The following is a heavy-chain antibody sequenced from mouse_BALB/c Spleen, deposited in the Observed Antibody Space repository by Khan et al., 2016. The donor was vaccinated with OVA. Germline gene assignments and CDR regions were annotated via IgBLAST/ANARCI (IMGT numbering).Heavy chain of an antibody. CDR2: ISYSGST. CDR1: GCSITSDYA. J-gene: IGHJ4*01. D-gene: IGHD4-1*01. V-gene: IGHV3-2*02. CDR3: ASELGRYYALDY. Sequence: EVQLQESGPGLVKPSQSLSLTCTVTGCSITSDYAWNWIRQFPGNKLEWMGYISYSGSTTYNPSLKSRISITRDTSKDQFFLQLKSMTSEDTATYYCASELGRYYALDYWGQGTSVTVSS.